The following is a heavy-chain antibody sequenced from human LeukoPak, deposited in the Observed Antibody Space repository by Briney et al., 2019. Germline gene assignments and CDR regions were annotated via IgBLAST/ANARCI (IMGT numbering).Heavy chain of an antibody. CDR1: GGSFSGYY. Sequence: SETLSLTCAVYGGSFSGYYWSWIRQPPGKGLEWIGEINHSGSTNYNPSLKSRVTISVDTSKNQFSLKLSSVTAADTAVYYCASAVRYCSSTSCYTSRDYWGKGPLVTVSS. V-gene: IGHV4-34*01. CDR3: ASAVRYCSSTSCYTSRDY. CDR2: INHSGST. D-gene: IGHD2-2*02. J-gene: IGHJ4*02.